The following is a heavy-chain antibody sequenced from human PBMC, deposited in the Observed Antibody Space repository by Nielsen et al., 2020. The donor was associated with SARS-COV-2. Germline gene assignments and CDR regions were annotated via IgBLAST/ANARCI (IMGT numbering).Heavy chain of an antibody. CDR2: IDSGGST. CDR3: AKDESGIRYDFWSGYYRFDY. D-gene: IGHD3-3*01. J-gene: IGHJ4*02. CDR1: GFTVTSNS. V-gene: IGHV3-53*01. Sequence: GESLKISCAVSGFTVTSNSMNWVRQAPGKGLEWVSVIDSGGSTFYADSVKGRFTISRDNSKNTLYLQMNSLRAEDTAVYYCAKDESGIRYDFWSGYYRFDYWGQGTLVTVSS.